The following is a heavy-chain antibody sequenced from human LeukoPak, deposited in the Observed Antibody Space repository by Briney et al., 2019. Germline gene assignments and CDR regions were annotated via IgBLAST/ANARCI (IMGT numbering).Heavy chain of an antibody. J-gene: IGHJ6*03. CDR1: GFTFSSYS. CDR3: ARDRYYYDSSDYYYYMDV. Sequence: GGSLRLSCAASGFTFSSYSMNWVRQAPGKGLEWVSYISSSSSTIYYADSVKGRFTISRDNAKNSLYLQMNSLRAEDTAVYYCARDRYYYDSSDYYYYMDVWGKGTTVTVSS. D-gene: IGHD3-22*01. V-gene: IGHV3-48*04. CDR2: ISSSSSTI.